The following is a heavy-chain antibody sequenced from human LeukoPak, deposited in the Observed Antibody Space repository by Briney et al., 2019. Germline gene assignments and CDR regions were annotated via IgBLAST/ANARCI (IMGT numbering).Heavy chain of an antibody. CDR1: GYTFTGYY. J-gene: IGHJ5*02. D-gene: IGHD6-13*01. CDR3: ARDSGSSWTSRWFDP. CDR2: INPNSGGT. Sequence: GASVKVSCKASGYTFTGYYMHWVRQAPGQGLEWMGWINPNSGGTNYGQRFQGRVTMTRDTSISTAYMELSSLRTEDTTVYYCARDSGSSWTSRWFDPWGQGTLVTVSS. V-gene: IGHV1-2*02.